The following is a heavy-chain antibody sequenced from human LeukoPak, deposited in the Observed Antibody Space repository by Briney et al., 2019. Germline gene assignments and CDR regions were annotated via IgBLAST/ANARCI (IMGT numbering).Heavy chain of an antibody. CDR2: ISYDGSNK. Sequence: GRSLRLSCAASGFIFSDYGMHWVRQAPGKGLDWVAVISYDGSNKYYADSVKGRFTISRDNSKNTLYLQMNSLRAEDTAVYYCAKDSDRCSGTSCYLDYWGQGTPVTVSS. J-gene: IGHJ4*02. V-gene: IGHV3-30*18. D-gene: IGHD2-2*01. CDR1: GFIFSDYG. CDR3: AKDSDRCSGTSCYLDY.